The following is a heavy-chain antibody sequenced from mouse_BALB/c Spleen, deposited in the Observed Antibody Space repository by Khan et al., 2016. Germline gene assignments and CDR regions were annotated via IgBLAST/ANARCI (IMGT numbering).Heavy chain of an antibody. V-gene: IGHV5-17*02. CDR2: ISSGSSAI. Sequence: EVELVESGGGLVQPGGSRKLSCAASGFTFSSFGIHWVRQAPEKGLEWVAYISSGSSAIYYEDTVKGRFTISRDNPKNTLFLHMTSLRSEDTAMYYCARHYGNDERGWFAYWGQGTLVTVSA. CDR1: GFTFSSFG. D-gene: IGHD2-2*01. CDR3: ARHYGNDERGWFAY. J-gene: IGHJ3*01.